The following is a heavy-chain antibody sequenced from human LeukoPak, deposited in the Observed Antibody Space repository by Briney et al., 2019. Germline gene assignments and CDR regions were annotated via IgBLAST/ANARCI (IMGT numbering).Heavy chain of an antibody. CDR1: GGSISSGDYY. CDR3: ASQRDQSTGRTFDY. J-gene: IGHJ4*02. Sequence: SQTLSLTCTVSGGSISSGDYYWSWIRQPPGKGLEWIGYIYYSGNTYYNPSLKSRVSISVDTSKNQCSLRLSSVTAADTAVYYCASQRDQSTGRTFDYWGQGTLVTVS. D-gene: IGHD1-1*01. CDR2: IYYSGNT. V-gene: IGHV4-30-4*01.